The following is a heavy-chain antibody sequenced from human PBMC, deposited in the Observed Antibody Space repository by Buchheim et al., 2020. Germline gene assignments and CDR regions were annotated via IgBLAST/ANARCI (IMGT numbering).Heavy chain of an antibody. CDR1: GFTFSNYW. V-gene: IGHV3-74*01. CDR2: INSDGGTT. J-gene: IGHJ6*02. CDR3: AKDLQLFLEWRYGMDV. D-gene: IGHD3-3*01. Sequence: VQLVESGGGVVQPGGSLRLSCAASGFTFSNYWMHWVRQTPGKGLVWVSHINSDGGTTNYEDSVKGRVTISRDNAKSTLYLQMNSLRAEDTAVYYCAKDLQLFLEWRYGMDVWGQGTT.